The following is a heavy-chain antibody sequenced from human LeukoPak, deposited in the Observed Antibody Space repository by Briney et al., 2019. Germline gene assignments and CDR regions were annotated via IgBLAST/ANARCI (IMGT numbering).Heavy chain of an antibody. D-gene: IGHD1-1*01. J-gene: IGHJ4*02. CDR2: INQDGSEK. CDR3: AEGTAG. Sequence: GGSLRLSCAASGFTFSSYWMIWVRQAPGKGLEWVANINQDGSEKFYADSVRGRFTISRDNAKNSLYLQMNSLRAEDTAVYYCAEGTAGWGQGTLVSVSS. CDR1: GFTFSSYW. V-gene: IGHV3-7*01.